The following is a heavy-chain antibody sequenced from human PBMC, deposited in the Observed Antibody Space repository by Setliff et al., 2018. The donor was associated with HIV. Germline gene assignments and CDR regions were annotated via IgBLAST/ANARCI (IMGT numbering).Heavy chain of an antibody. J-gene: IGHJ4*02. D-gene: IGHD6-19*01. V-gene: IGHV3-48*03. CDR1: GFTFSNYE. Sequence: GGSLRLSCAASGFTFSNYEMSWVRQAPGKGPEWVSYITGSGDTIYYADSVKGRFTMSRDNAKDSVYLQMNTLRVEDTAVYYCAREATPRHSSGWVYFDYWGQGMTVTVSS. CDR3: AREATPRHSSGWVYFDY. CDR2: ITGSGDTI.